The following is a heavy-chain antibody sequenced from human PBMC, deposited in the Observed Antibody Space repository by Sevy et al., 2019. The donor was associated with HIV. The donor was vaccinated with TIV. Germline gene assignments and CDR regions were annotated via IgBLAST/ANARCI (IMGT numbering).Heavy chain of an antibody. CDR1: GFIFSTYS. Sequence: GGSLRLSCAASGFIFSTYSMHWVRQAPGKGLEWVAAISYDGNNKYYADSVKGRFTISRDNPKNTLFLQVNSLRPEDTAVYYCARAYSSWFGTVHHWGQGTLVTVSS. V-gene: IGHV3-30-3*01. CDR3: ARAYSSWFGTVHH. CDR2: ISYDGNNK. J-gene: IGHJ5*02. D-gene: IGHD6-13*01.